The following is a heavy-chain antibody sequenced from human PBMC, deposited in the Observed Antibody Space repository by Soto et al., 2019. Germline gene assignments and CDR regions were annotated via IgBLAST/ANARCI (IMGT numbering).Heavy chain of an antibody. Sequence: ASVKVSCKASAYPFHTYGINWVRQAPGQGLELMGWISAYDGKTTYAEKFQDRLTLTTDRSASTAYMELTSLRADDTAVYYCARDPHDFWTSYWFDPWGQGTLVTVSS. V-gene: IGHV1-18*01. CDR3: ARDPHDFWTSYWFDP. CDR1: AYPFHTYG. J-gene: IGHJ5*02. D-gene: IGHD3-3*01. CDR2: ISAYDGKT.